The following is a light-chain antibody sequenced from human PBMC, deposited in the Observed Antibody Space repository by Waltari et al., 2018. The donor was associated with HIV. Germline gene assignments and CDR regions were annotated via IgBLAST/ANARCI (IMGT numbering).Light chain of an antibody. J-gene: IGLJ2*01. CDR3: CSYSGTGVV. CDR1: SRDVGAYNL. CDR2: EVI. Sequence: QSALTQPASVSGSPGQSITLSCTGTSRDVGAYNLVSWYQKYPGQAPKLMIFEVIKRPSGVSDRFSGSRSGNTASLTISGLQTEDEGDYYCCSYSGTGVVFGGGTKVTVL. V-gene: IGLV2-23*02.